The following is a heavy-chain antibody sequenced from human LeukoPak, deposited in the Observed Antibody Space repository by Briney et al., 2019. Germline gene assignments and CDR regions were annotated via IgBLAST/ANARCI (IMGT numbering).Heavy chain of an antibody. D-gene: IGHD6-19*01. CDR2: INHSGST. CDR1: GGSFSGYY. Sequence: SETLSLTCAVYGGSFSGYYWSWIRQPPGKGLEWIGEINHSGSTNYNPSLKSRVTISVDTSKNQFSLKLSSVTAADTAVYYCASSTTVAGYYYYMDVWDKGTTVTISS. V-gene: IGHV4-34*01. J-gene: IGHJ6*03. CDR3: ASSTTVAGYYYYMDV.